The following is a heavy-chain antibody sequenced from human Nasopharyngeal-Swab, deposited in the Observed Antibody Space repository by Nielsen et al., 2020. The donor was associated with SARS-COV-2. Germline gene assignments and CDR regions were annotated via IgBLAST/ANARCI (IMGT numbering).Heavy chain of an antibody. J-gene: IGHJ5*02. V-gene: IGHV5-10-1*01. D-gene: IGHD2-2*01. CDR1: GYSFTSYW. Sequence: GESLKISCKGSGYSFTSYWISWVRQMPGTGLEWMGRIDPSDSYTNYSPSFQGHVTISADKSISTAYLQWSSLKASDTAMYYCARTYCSSTSCYWGWFDPWGQGTLVTVSS. CDR2: IDPSDSYT. CDR3: ARTYCSSTSCYWGWFDP.